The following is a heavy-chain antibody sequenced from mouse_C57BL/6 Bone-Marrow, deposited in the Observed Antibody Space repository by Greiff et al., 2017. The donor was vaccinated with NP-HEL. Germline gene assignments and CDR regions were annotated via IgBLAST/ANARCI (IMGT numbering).Heavy chain of an antibody. J-gene: IGHJ1*03. CDR3: DRMVTRVFYWYFDV. D-gene: IGHD2-10*02. CDR1: GYTFTSYW. V-gene: IGHV1-55*01. CDR2: IYPGSGST. Sequence: QVQLKQPGAELVKPGASVKMSCKASGYTFTSYWITWVKQRPGQGLEWIGDIYPGSGSTNYNEKFKSKATLTVDTSSSTAYMQLSSLTSEDSAVYYCDRMVTRVFYWYFDVWGTGTTVTVSS.